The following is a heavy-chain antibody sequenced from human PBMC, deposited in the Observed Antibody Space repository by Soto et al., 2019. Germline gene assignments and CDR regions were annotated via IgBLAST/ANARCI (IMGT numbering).Heavy chain of an antibody. D-gene: IGHD6-19*01. CDR2: IYYSGST. V-gene: IGHV4-59*01. Sequence: SETLSLTCTVSGGSISGYYWIWIRQPPGKGLEWIGYIYYSGSTNYNPSLKSRVTISVDTSKNQFSLKLSSVTAADTAVYYCARDPDSSGWFDPWGQGTLVTVSS. CDR3: ARDPDSSGWFDP. J-gene: IGHJ5*02. CDR1: GGSISGYY.